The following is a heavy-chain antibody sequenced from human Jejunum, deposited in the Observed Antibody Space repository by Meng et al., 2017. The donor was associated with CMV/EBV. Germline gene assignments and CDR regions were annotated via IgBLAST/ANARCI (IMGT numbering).Heavy chain of an antibody. Sequence: TSPPPCSVSGGPISGYYWSWVRQPAGKRLEWIGRFHPGGTTNYNPSLENRITVSVDSSKNQFFLKLTSVTAADTAIYYCARECVGEAYDCQWNYWFDPWGRGTLVTVSS. J-gene: IGHJ5*02. CDR2: FHPGGTT. D-gene: IGHD3-16*01. CDR1: GGPISGYY. CDR3: ARECVGEAYDCQWNYWFDP. V-gene: IGHV4-4*07.